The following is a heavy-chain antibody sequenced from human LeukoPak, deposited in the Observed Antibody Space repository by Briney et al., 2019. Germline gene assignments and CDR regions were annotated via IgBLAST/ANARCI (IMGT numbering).Heavy chain of an antibody. CDR1: GFTFSTYA. D-gene: IGHD3-3*01. J-gene: IGHJ4*02. CDR3: ERDWAGFWSGYLDY. Sequence: GGSLRLSCAASGFTFSTYALHWVRQAPGKGLEYISAISGNGGSTYYAISVKGRFAISRDNSKNTVYLQMGSLRAEDMAVYYCERDWAGFWSGYLDYWGQETLVTVSS. V-gene: IGHV3-64*01. CDR2: ISGNGGST.